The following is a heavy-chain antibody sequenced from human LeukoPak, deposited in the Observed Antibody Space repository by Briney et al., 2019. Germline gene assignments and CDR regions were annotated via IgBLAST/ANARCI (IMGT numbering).Heavy chain of an antibody. V-gene: IGHV3-23*01. CDR2: ISGSGGST. D-gene: IGHD3-10*02. J-gene: IGHJ6*04. Sequence: PGGSLRLSCAASGFTFSSYSMSWVRQAPGKGLEWVSAISGSGGSTYYADSVKGRFTICRDNSKNTLYLQMNSPRAEDTAVYYCADLGITMIGGGWGKGTTATSAS. CDR1: GFTFSSYS. CDR3: ADLGITMIGGG.